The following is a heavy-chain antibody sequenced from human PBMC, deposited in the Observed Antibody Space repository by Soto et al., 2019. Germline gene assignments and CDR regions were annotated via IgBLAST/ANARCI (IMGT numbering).Heavy chain of an antibody. D-gene: IGHD4-4*01. Sequence: QVQLVQSGAEMKEPGSSVKVSCKTSGGTFSSSAISWLRQAPGQGLEWMGGIIPLFRTPDYAQKFQGRVTSAVDESTSTAYMELSSLRSEDTAVYSCARDNDRLQLGGNYYYILDVWGQGTTITVSS. CDR3: ARDNDRLQLGGNYYYILDV. CDR1: GGTFSSSA. CDR2: IIPLFRTP. J-gene: IGHJ6*02. V-gene: IGHV1-69*12.